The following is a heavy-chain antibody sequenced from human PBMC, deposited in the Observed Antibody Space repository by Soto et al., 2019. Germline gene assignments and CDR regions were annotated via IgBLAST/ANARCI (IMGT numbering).Heavy chain of an antibody. CDR2: IYYSGST. CDR3: ARGGTGTTDYYYFGMDV. V-gene: IGHV4-31*03. D-gene: IGHD1-7*01. J-gene: IGHJ6*02. CDR1: GGSISSGGYY. Sequence: SETLSLTCTVSGGSISSGGYYWSWIRQHPGKGLDWIGYIYYSGSTYYGPSLKSRVTISVDTSKNQFSLRLSSVTAADTAVYFCARGGTGTTDYYYFGMDVWGQGTTVTVSS.